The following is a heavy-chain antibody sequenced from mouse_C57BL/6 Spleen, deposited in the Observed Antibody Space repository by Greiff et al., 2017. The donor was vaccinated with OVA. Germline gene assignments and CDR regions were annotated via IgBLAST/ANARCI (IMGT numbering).Heavy chain of an antibody. CDR2: ISSGSSTI. V-gene: IGHV5-17*01. CDR1: GFTFSDYG. Sequence: DVQLVESGGGLVKPGGSLKLSCAASGFTFSDYGMHWVRQAPEKGLEWVAYISSGSSTIYYADTVKGRFTISRDNAKNTLFLQMTSLRSEDTAMYYCARGHDYDWFAYWGQGTLVTVSA. CDR3: ARGHDYDWFAY. J-gene: IGHJ3*01. D-gene: IGHD2-4*01.